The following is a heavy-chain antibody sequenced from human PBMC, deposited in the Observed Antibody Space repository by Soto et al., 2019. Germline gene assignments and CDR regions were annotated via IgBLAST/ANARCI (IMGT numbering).Heavy chain of an antibody. D-gene: IGHD6-13*01. V-gene: IGHV4-38-2*02. CDR3: ARDGPAAGNWFAP. CDR2: IYHSAST. J-gene: IGHJ5*02. CDR1: GYPISSGYY. Sequence: PSETLSLTCAVSGYPISSGYYWGWIRQPPGKGLELIGSIYHSASTYYNPSLKSRVTISLDTSKNQFSLKLSSVTSTDTAVYYGARDGPAAGNWFAPWGQGTLVTVSS.